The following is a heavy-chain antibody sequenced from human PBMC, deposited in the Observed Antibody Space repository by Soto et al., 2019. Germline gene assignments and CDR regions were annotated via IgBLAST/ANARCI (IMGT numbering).Heavy chain of an antibody. Sequence: PSDTLCLTCTVSGGSISSYYWSWIRQPPGKGLEWIGYIYYSGSTNYNPSLKSRVTISVDTSKNQFSLKLSSVTAADTAVYYCAREGYGSSTSCPDAFDIWGQGTMVTVSS. V-gene: IGHV4-59*01. CDR1: GGSISSYY. D-gene: IGHD2-2*01. CDR2: IYYSGST. J-gene: IGHJ3*02. CDR3: AREGYGSSTSCPDAFDI.